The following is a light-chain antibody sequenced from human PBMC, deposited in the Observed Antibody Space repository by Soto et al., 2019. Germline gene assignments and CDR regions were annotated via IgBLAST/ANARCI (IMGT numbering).Light chain of an antibody. Sequence: NFMLTQPHSVSESPGKTVTISCTRSSGSIASNFVQWYQQRPGSSPSTVIYEDDQRPSGVPDRFSGSIDSSSNSASLTISGLKTEDEADYYCQSYTSTIRDFGGGTKLTVL. J-gene: IGLJ2*01. CDR3: QSYTSTIRD. V-gene: IGLV6-57*01. CDR1: SGSIASNF. CDR2: EDD.